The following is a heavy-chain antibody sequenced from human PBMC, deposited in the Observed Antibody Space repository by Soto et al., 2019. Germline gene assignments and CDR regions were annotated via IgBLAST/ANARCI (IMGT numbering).Heavy chain of an antibody. J-gene: IGHJ4*02. D-gene: IGHD6-13*01. V-gene: IGHV4-31*03. Sequence: SETLSLTCTVSGCSISSGGYYWSWLRQHPGKGLEWIGYIYYSGSTYYNPSLKSRVTISVDTSKNQFSLKLSSVTAADTAVYYCARSSIIAAATSLYYIDYWGQGTLVTVSS. CDR3: ARSSIIAAATSLYYIDY. CDR1: GCSISSGGYY. CDR2: IYYSGST.